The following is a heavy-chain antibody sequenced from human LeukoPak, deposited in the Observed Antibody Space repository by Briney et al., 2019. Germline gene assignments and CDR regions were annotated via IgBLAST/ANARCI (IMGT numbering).Heavy chain of an antibody. V-gene: IGHV3-53*01. Sequence: HPGGSLRFSCAASGFTVSSNYMSWVRQAPGKGLEWVSVIYSGGSTYYADSVKGRFTISRDNSKNTLYLQMNSLRAEDTAVYYCARATSNFDYWGQGTLVTVSS. CDR1: GFTVSSNY. D-gene: IGHD2/OR15-2a*01. J-gene: IGHJ4*02. CDR3: ARATSNFDY. CDR2: IYSGGST.